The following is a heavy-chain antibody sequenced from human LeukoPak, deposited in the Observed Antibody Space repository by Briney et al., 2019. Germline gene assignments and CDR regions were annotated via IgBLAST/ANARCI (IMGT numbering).Heavy chain of an antibody. CDR2: IYYSGST. J-gene: IGHJ4*02. CDR3: ARHVNSNGSPSDY. Sequence: PSETLSLTCTVSGGSISSSSYYWGWIRQPPGKGLEWIGSIYYSGSTYYNPSLKSRVTISVDTSKNQSSLKLRSVTAADTAVYYCARHVNSNGSPSDYWGQGTLVTVSS. V-gene: IGHV4-39*01. CDR1: GGSISSSSYY. D-gene: IGHD1-26*01.